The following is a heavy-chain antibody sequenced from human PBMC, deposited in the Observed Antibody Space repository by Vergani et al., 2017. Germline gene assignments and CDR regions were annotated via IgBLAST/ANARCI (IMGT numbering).Heavy chain of an antibody. CDR3: ARDFSGLVAAAGILDY. D-gene: IGHD6-13*01. V-gene: IGHV3-33*01. Sequence: QVQLVESGGGVVQPGRSLRLSCAASGFTFSSYGMHWVRQTPGKGLEWVAVIWYDGSNKNYADSVKGRFTISRDNSKNTLYLQMNSLRAEDTAVYYWARDFSGLVAAAGILDYWGQGTLVTVSS. CDR1: GFTFSSYG. CDR2: IWYDGSNK. J-gene: IGHJ4*02.